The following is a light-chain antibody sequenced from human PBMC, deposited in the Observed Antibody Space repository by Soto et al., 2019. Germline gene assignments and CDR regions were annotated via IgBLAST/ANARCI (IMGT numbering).Light chain of an antibody. CDR2: AAS. J-gene: IGKJ5*01. CDR3: QQSYSTPRVGFHLIT. Sequence: DIQMTKYPSSLSASVGDRVTITCRASQSISSYLNWYQQKPGKAPKLLIYAASSLQSGVPSRFSGSGSGTDFTLTISSLQPEDFATYYCQQSYSTPRVGFHLITFGQGTRLEI. V-gene: IGKV1-39*01. CDR1: QSISSY.